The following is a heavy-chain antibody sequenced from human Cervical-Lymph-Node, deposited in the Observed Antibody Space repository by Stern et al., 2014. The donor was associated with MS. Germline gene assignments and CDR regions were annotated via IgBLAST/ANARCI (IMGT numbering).Heavy chain of an antibody. CDR3: ARGRDCSGGSCMYYFDY. J-gene: IGHJ4*02. D-gene: IGHD2-15*01. CDR1: GGSISSSSYY. CDR2: IYYSGST. Sequence: QVQLQESGPGLVKPSETLSLTCTVSGGSISSSSYYWGWIRQPPGKGLEWIGSIYYSGSTYYNPSLKSRVTISVDTAKKQFSPERSSGTAADTAVYYCARGRDCSGGSCMYYFDYWGQGTLVTVSS. V-gene: IGHV4-39*01.